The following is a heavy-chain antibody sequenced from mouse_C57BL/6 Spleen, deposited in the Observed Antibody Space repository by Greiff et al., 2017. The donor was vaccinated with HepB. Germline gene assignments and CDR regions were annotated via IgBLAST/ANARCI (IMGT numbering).Heavy chain of an antibody. Sequence: EVNLVESGGDLVKPGGSLKLSCAASGFTFSSYGMSWVRQTPDKRLEWVATISSGGSYTYYPDSVKGRFTISRANAKKPLYLQMSSLKSEDTAMYYCARQGVTTVACDYWGQGTTLTVSS. V-gene: IGHV5-6*01. CDR1: GFTFSSYG. J-gene: IGHJ2*01. D-gene: IGHD1-1*01. CDR3: ARQGVTTVACDY. CDR2: ISSGGSYT.